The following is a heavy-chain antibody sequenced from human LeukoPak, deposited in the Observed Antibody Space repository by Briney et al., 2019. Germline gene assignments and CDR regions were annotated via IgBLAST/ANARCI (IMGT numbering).Heavy chain of an antibody. CDR3: ARDRGWRTSGYYLYHFDY. CDR1: GFTFTDYF. J-gene: IGHJ4*02. V-gene: IGHV3-7*01. CDR2: IKHNGGEK. D-gene: IGHD3-22*01. Sequence: PGGSLRLSCVASGFTFTDYFMSWVRQAPGKGLEWVASIKHNGGEKYCVDSVKGRFTISRDNAKNSLYLEMSSLRVEDTAVYYCARDRGWRTSGYYLYHFDYWGQGTLVTFAS.